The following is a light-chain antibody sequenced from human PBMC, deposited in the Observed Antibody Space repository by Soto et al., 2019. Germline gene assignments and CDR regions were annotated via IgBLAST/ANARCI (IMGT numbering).Light chain of an antibody. V-gene: IGKV2-28*01. Sequence: DIVMTQSPLSLPVTPGEPAPISCRSSQNLLHSNGDNYLDWYLQKPGQSPQLLIYLGSNRASGVPDRFSGSGSGTDFTLKISRVEAEDVGVYYCMQALQTPRTFGQGTKLEIK. CDR2: LGS. CDR1: QNLLHSNGDNY. CDR3: MQALQTPRT. J-gene: IGKJ2*01.